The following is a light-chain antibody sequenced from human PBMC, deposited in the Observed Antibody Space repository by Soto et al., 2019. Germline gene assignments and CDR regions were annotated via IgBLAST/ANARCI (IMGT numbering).Light chain of an antibody. J-gene: IGKJ1*01. CDR3: QQSNNWPGT. CDR2: DAS. CDR1: QSVSGK. V-gene: IGKV3-15*01. Sequence: EVLMTQSPATLSVSPGERATLSCRASQSVSGKLAWYQQKPGQAPRLLIYDASTRATGIPARFSGSGSGTEFTLTISSLQSEDFAVYYCQQSNNWPGTFGQGTKV.